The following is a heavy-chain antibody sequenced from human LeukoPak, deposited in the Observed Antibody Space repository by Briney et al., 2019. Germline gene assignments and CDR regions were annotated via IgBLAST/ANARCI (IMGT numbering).Heavy chain of an antibody. CDR2: IRYDGIHK. V-gene: IGHV3-30*02. J-gene: IGHJ4*02. D-gene: IGHD3-10*01. CDR3: AKDLTGSSWFGELPDY. CDR1: GFTFSSYG. Sequence: GGSLRLSCAASGFTFSSYGMRWVRQAPGKGPEWLSFIRYDGIHKYYGDSVEGRFTISRDNSNNTLYLQMNSLRPEDTAVYYCAKDLTGSSWFGELPDYWGQGSLVTVSS.